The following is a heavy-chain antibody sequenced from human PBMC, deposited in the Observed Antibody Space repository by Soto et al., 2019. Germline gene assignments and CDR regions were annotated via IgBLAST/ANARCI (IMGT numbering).Heavy chain of an antibody. CDR1: GFTFSSYD. V-gene: IGHV3-13*01. J-gene: IGHJ3*02. Sequence: GGSLRLSCAASGFTFSSYDMHWVRQATGKGLEWVSAIGTAGDTYYPGSVKGRFTISRENAKNSLYLQMNSLRAGDTAVYYCARAKAALPAAMYAFDIWGQGTMVTVAS. CDR2: IGTAGDT. CDR3: ARAKAALPAAMYAFDI. D-gene: IGHD2-2*01.